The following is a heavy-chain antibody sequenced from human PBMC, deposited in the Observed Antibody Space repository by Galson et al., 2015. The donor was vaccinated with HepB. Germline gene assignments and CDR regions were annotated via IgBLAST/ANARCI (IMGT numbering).Heavy chain of an antibody. CDR3: ARVAHSDYGDHAHFDY. J-gene: IGHJ4*02. CDR2: ISASTIYT. Sequence: SLRLSCAASGFTFSDYYMSWIRQAPGKGLEWLSYISASTIYTNYADSVKGRFTVSRDNAKNSLNLHMRSLRDDDTAVYYCARVAHSDYGDHAHFDYWGQGTLVTVSS. D-gene: IGHD4-17*01. V-gene: IGHV3-11*06. CDR1: GFTFSDYY.